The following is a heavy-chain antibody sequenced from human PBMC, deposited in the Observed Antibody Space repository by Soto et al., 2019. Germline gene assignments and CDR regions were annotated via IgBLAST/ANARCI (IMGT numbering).Heavy chain of an antibody. Sequence: ASVKVSCKASGGTFSSYAISWVRQAPGQGLEWMGGIIPIFGTANYAQKFQGRVTITADESTSTVYMELSSLRSEDTAVYYCARALRGPNGDYYYYYGMDVWGQGTTVTVSS. CDR1: GGTFSSYA. CDR2: IIPIFGTA. CDR3: ARALRGPNGDYYYYYGMDV. J-gene: IGHJ6*02. D-gene: IGHD3-10*01. V-gene: IGHV1-69*13.